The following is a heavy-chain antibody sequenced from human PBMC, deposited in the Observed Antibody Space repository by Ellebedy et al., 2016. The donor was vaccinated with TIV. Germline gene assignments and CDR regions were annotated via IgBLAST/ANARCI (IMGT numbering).Heavy chain of an antibody. V-gene: IGHV3-23*01. D-gene: IGHD6-13*01. J-gene: IGHJ6*02. CDR1: GFTFSNYA. Sequence: GESLKISCAASGFTFSNYAMSWVRQAPGKGLEWVSAISGDNSSTSYAGSVKGRFTISRDNAENTLYLQMNSLTAEDTAVYYCSTDRRSGSWWEYYHGMDVWGQGTTVTVSS. CDR2: ISGDNSST. CDR3: STDRRSGSWWEYYHGMDV.